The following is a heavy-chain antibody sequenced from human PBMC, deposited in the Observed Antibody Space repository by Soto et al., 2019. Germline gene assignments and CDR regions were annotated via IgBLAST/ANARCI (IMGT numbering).Heavy chain of an antibody. CDR1: GGSISSYY. V-gene: IGHV4-59*08. CDR3: ARIGGLGYCSGGSCRDY. D-gene: IGHD2-15*01. Sequence: PSETLSLTCTVSGGSISSYYWSWIRQPPGKGLEWIGYIYYSGSTNYNPSLKSRVTISVDTSKNQFSLKLSSVTAADTAVYYCARIGGLGYCSGGSCRDYWGQGTLVTVSS. CDR2: IYYSGST. J-gene: IGHJ4*02.